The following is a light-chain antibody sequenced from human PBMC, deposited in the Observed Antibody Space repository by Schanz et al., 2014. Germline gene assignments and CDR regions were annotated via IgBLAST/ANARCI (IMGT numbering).Light chain of an antibody. J-gene: IGKJ1*01. CDR2: AAS. Sequence: EIVLTQSPGTLSLSPGERATLSCRASQSVSSSYFAWYQQKPGQPLRLLVYAASSRATGIADRFSGSGSGTDFTLTIDRLEPEDFAVYYCHQYDNSPWTFGQGTKVEV. CDR1: QSVSSSY. CDR3: HQYDNSPWT. V-gene: IGKV3-20*01.